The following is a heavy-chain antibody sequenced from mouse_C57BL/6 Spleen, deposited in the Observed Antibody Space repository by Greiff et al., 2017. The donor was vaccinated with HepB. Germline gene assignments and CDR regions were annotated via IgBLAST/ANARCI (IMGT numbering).Heavy chain of an antibody. D-gene: IGHD1-1*01. J-gene: IGHJ3*01. CDR2: IYPGDGDT. V-gene: IGHV1-80*01. CDR3: ARCDYYGSSYSAY. CDR1: GYAFSSYW. Sequence: VQLQQSGAELVKPGASVKISCKASGYAFSSYWMNWVKQRPGKGLEWIGQIYPGDGDTNYNGKFKGKATLTADKSSSTAYMQLSSLTSEDSAVYFCARCDYYGSSYSAYWGKGTLVTVSA.